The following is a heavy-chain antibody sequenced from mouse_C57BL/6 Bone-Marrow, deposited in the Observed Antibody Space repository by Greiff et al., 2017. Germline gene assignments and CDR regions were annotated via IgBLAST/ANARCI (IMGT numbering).Heavy chain of an antibody. V-gene: IGHV1-55*01. D-gene: IGHD1-1*01. CDR2: IYPGSGSP. Sequence: QVQLQQPGAELVKPGASVKMSCKASGYTFTSSWITWVKQRPGQGLEWIGDIYPGSGSPNYNEKFKSKATLTVDTSSSTAYMQLSSLASEDSAVYYYARCGSSYWYVDVWGTGTTVTVSS. CDR3: ARCGSSYWYVDV. J-gene: IGHJ1*03. CDR1: GYTFTSSW.